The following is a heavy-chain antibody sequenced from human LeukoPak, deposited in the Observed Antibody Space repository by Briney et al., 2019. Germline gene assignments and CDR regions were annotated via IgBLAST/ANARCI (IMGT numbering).Heavy chain of an antibody. CDR3: ASYRGRLVEYSSSPPFDY. J-gene: IGHJ4*02. CDR1: GGSISSGGYY. Sequence: SETLSLTCTVSGGSISSGGYYWSWIRQHPGKGLEWIGYIYYSGSTYYNPSLKSRVTISVDTSKNQFSLKLSSVTAADTAVYYCASYRGRLVEYSSSPPFDYWGQGTLVTVSS. D-gene: IGHD6-6*01. V-gene: IGHV4-31*03. CDR2: IYYSGST.